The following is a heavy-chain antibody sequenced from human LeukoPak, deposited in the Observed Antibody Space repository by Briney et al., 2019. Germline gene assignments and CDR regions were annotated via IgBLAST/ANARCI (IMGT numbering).Heavy chain of an antibody. J-gene: IGHJ6*03. D-gene: IGHD5-18*01. CDR2: IYTSGST. CDR1: GGSISSYY. Sequence: SETLSLTCTVSGGSISSYYWSWIRQPAGKGPEWIGRIYTSGSTNYNPSLKSRVTMSVDTSKNQFSLKLSSVTAADTAVYYCASGPFPGYYYYYYYMDVWGKGTTVTVSS. CDR3: ASGPFPGYYYYYYYMDV. V-gene: IGHV4-4*07.